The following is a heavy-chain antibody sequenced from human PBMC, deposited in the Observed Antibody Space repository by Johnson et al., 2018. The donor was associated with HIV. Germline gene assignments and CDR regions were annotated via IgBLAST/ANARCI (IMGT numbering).Heavy chain of an antibody. D-gene: IGHD2-8*01. J-gene: IGHJ3*02. CDR2: ISGSDGAI. CDR3: ARSVNAGRPFDI. CDR1: GFTFSDHY. V-gene: IGHV3-11*04. Sequence: QVHLVESGGGLVQPGGSLRLSCAGSGFTFSDHYMNWIRQAPGKGLEWVSYISGSDGAIWYADSVKGRFTVSRDNAKNSFYLQMNSLRAEDTAVYYCARSVNAGRPFDIWGQGTLVTVSS.